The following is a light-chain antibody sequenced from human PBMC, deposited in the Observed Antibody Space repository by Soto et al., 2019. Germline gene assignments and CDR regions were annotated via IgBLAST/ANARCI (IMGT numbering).Light chain of an antibody. J-gene: IGKJ2*01. CDR3: QQYNNWPPYT. CDR1: QSGSSN. Sequence: EIMMTQAPATLSVSSGERATLFCRASQSGSSNLSWDQQKPGQAPRPLIYGASTRATGIPARFSGRGSGTEFTLTISSLQSEDFAVYDCQQYNNWPPYTFGQGTKLEIK. V-gene: IGKV3-15*01. CDR2: GAS.